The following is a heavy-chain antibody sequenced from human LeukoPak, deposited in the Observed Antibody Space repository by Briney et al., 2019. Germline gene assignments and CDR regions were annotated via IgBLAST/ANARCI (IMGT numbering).Heavy chain of an antibody. V-gene: IGHV3-7*04. D-gene: IGHD1-26*01. CDR3: ARHWEGVESDAFDI. CDR2: IKPDGSET. CDR1: GFPFSTFF. J-gene: IGHJ3*02. Sequence: GGSLRLSCEASGFPFSTFFMAWVRQSSGKGLEWVADIKPDGSETYYKGSVEGRFTISRDNADNSLYLQMNSLRADDTALYYCARHWEGVESDAFDIWGQGTMVTVSS.